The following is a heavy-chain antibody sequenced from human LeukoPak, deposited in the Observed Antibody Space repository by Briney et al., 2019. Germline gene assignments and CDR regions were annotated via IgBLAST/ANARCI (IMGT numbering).Heavy chain of an antibody. CDR1: GGTFSSYA. J-gene: IGHJ6*02. Sequence: AASVKVSCKASGGTFSSYAISWVRQAPGQGLEWMGGIIPIFGTANYAQKFQGRVTITADESTSTAYMELSSLRSEDTAVYYCAREKYSLVRNYGMDVWGQGTTVTVSS. V-gene: IGHV1-69*13. CDR3: AREKYSLVRNYGMDV. D-gene: IGHD5-18*01. CDR2: IIPIFGTA.